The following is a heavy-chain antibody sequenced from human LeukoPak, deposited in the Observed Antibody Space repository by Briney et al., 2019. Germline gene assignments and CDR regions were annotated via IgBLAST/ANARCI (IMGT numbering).Heavy chain of an antibody. CDR2: INYDGGSK. CDR1: GFTFSSSA. D-gene: IGHD1-1*01. CDR3: ARGVFLEVAPTGGYFDY. Sequence: GGSLRLSCAASGFTFSSSAMSWVRQAPGKGLVWVSRINYDGGSKAYADSVKGRFTISRDNAKNTLYLQMNSLGAEDTAVYYCARGVFLEVAPTGGYFDYWGQGTLVTASS. V-gene: IGHV3-74*01. J-gene: IGHJ4*02.